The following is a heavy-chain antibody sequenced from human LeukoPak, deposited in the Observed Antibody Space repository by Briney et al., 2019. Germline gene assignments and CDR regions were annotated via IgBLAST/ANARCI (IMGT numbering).Heavy chain of an antibody. CDR2: INHSGST. CDR3: ARHVASSWTKLNWFDP. Sequence: PSETLSLTCAVYGGSFSGYYWSWIRQPPGKGLEWIGEINHSGSTNYNPSLKSRVTISVDTSKNQFSLKLSSVTAADTAVYYCARHVASSWTKLNWFDPWGQGTLVTVSS. D-gene: IGHD6-13*01. J-gene: IGHJ5*02. V-gene: IGHV4-34*01. CDR1: GGSFSGYY.